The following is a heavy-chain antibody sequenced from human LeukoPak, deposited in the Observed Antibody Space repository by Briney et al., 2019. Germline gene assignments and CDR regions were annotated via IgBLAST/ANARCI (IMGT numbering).Heavy chain of an antibody. CDR3: ARSLKWYCSGGSCYSAPSTSDFNWFDP. V-gene: IGHV3-21*01. D-gene: IGHD2-15*01. J-gene: IGHJ5*02. CDR1: EFAFSSYS. Sequence: PGGSLRLSCAASEFAFSSYSMSWVRQAPGKGLQWVSFISSSGDFISYADSLKGRFTISRDNARNSLYLQMNSLRAEDTAMYYCARSLKWYCSGGSCYSAPSTSDFNWFDPWGQGTLVTVSS. CDR2: ISSSGDFI.